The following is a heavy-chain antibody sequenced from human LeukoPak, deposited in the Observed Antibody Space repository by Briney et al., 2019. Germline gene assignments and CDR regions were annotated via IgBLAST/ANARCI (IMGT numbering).Heavy chain of an antibody. V-gene: IGHV3-9*01. CDR3: AKDRRPTVSGGYFDL. D-gene: IGHD3-10*01. CDR1: GFTFDDYA. J-gene: IGHJ2*01. CDR2: ISWNSGHK. Sequence: GRSLRLSCAASGFTFDDYAMHWVRQAPGKGLEWVSGISWNSGHKGYADSVKGRFTISRDNAKNSLYLQVNSLRAVDTALYFCAKDRRPTVSGGYFDLWGRGTLVIVSS.